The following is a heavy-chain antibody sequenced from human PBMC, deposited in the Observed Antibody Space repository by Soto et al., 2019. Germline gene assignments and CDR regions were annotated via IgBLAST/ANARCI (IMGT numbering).Heavy chain of an antibody. Sequence: QVQLVQSGAEVKKPGASVKVSCKASGYTFTSYDINWVRQATGQGLEWMGWMNPNSGNTGYAQKFQGRVTMTRNTSISTAYMELSSLRSEDTAVYYCARVPRLLAVAGKRFDPWGQGTLVTVSS. J-gene: IGHJ5*02. D-gene: IGHD6-19*01. CDR1: GYTFTSYD. CDR2: MNPNSGNT. V-gene: IGHV1-8*01. CDR3: ARVPRLLAVAGKRFDP.